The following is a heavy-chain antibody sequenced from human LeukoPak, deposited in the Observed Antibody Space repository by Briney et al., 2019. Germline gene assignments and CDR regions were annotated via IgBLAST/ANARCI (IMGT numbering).Heavy chain of an antibody. Sequence: GASVKVSCKASGGTFSSYAISWVRQAPGQGLEWMGGIIPIFGTANYAQKFQGRVTITADESTSTAYMELRTLRSDDTAVYYCASSGTTGNFDYWGQGTLVTVSS. CDR3: ASSGTTGNFDY. V-gene: IGHV1-69*13. CDR1: GGTFSSYA. D-gene: IGHD1-1*01. CDR2: IIPIFGTA. J-gene: IGHJ4*02.